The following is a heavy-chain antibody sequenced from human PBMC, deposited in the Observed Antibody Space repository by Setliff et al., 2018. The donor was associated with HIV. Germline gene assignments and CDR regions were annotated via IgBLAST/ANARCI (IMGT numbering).Heavy chain of an antibody. CDR1: GGTFSSYV. V-gene: IGHV1-69*13. J-gene: IGHJ5*02. CDR2: IIPIFGTA. CDR3: ARDFSGQQLVGGWFDP. Sequence: SVKVSCKASGGTFSSYVISWVRQAPGQGLEWMGGIIPIFGTANYAQKFQGRVTITADESTSTAYMELSSLRSDDTAVYYCARDFSGQQLVGGWFDPWGPEISWSPSPQ. D-gene: IGHD6-13*01.